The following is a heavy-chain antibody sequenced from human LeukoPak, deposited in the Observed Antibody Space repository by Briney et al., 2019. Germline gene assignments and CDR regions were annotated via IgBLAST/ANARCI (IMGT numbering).Heavy chain of an antibody. Sequence: PSETLSLTCTVSGGSISSYYWSWIRQPPGKGLEWIGYIYYSGSTNYNPSLKSRVTISVDTSKNQFSLKLSSVTAADTAVYYCARGLRFLEWLPPYGMDVWPRDHGHRLL. CDR2: IYYSGST. CDR1: GGSISSYY. D-gene: IGHD3-3*01. V-gene: IGHV4-59*01. J-gene: IGHJ6*02. CDR3: ARGLRFLEWLPPYGMDV.